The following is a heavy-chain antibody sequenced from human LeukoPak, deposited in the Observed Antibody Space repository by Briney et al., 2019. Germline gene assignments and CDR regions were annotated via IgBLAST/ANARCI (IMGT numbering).Heavy chain of an antibody. V-gene: IGHV4-4*08. J-gene: IGHJ5*02. D-gene: IGHD3-22*01. CDR2: MYNSGST. CDR1: GGSISGSY. CDR3: ARDFSYYYDSSGPFNWFDP. Sequence: SETLSLTCTVSGGSISGSYWSWIRQPPGEGLEWVAYMYNSGSTNYNPSLKSRVTISVDTSKNQFSLKLSPVTAADTAVYYCARDFSYYYDSSGPFNWFDPWGQGTLVTVSS.